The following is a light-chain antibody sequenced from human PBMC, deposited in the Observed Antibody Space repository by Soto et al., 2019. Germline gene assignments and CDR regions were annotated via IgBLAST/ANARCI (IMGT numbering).Light chain of an antibody. CDR3: HQCGYSPRT. V-gene: IGKV3-20*01. CDR2: ATS. J-gene: IGKJ1*01. CDR1: QTVNSDY. Sequence: EIVLTQSPGTLPLSPGETATLSCRASQTVNSDYVAWFQQRPGQAPRLLIFATSRRATDIPDRFIGSGSGTDFTLAIRRLEPEAFAVSYCHQCGYSPRTFGQGTKVE.